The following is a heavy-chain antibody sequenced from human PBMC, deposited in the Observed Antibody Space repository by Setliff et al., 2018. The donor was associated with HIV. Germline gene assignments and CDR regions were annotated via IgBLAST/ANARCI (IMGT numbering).Heavy chain of an antibody. CDR1: GGTFISYA. J-gene: IGHJ4*02. CDR3: ARGWMATLNGPIGY. CDR2: FTPILGIP. V-gene: IGHV1-69*10. Sequence: PSVKVSCKASGGTFISYAFTWVRQAPGQGLEWIGGFTPILGIPTYAQKFQGRVTITADTSTSTAYMELSSLRSEDTAVYYCARGWMATLNGPIGYWGQGTLVTVSS. D-gene: IGHD5-12*01.